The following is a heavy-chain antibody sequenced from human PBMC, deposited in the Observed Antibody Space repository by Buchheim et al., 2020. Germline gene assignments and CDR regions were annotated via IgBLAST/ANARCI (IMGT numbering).Heavy chain of an antibody. CDR3: ARANGGSRSGWANWFDP. Sequence: VQLLESGGGLVQPGGSLRLSCAASGFTLDSYAMMWVRQAPGKGLEWFSAIATGGSAKYYAGSVKGRFPISRDISKITLYLQMNNLRAEDTALYYCARANGGSRSGWANWFDPWGQGT. CDR1: GFTLDSYA. CDR2: IATGGSAK. D-gene: IGHD6-19*01. J-gene: IGHJ5*02. V-gene: IGHV3-23*01.